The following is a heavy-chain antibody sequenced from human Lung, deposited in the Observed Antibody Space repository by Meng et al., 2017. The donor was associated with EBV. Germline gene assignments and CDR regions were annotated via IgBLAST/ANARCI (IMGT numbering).Heavy chain of an antibody. V-gene: IGHV4-4*02. CDR1: GGSIIIGNW. Sequence: QVQLQESGLGLGNPSGTLSLPCAVSGGSIIIGNWWSWVRQSPGKGLEWIGEIHHSGRTNYNPSLKSRITMSLDKPKNQFSLKLSSVTAADTAVYYCARDSDSAYSLGYWGQGTLVTVSS. D-gene: IGHD2-21*01. J-gene: IGHJ4*02. CDR2: IHHSGRT. CDR3: ARDSDSAYSLGY.